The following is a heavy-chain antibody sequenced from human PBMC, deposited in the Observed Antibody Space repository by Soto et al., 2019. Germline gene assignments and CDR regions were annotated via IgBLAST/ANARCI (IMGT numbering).Heavy chain of an antibody. J-gene: IGHJ5*02. CDR1: GYTFTSYY. CDR2: INPSGGST. V-gene: IGHV1-46*03. D-gene: IGHD3-3*01. CDR3: ARSGYRHWFDP. Sequence: QVQLVQSGAEVKKPGASVKVSCKASGYTFTSYYLHWVRQAPGQEFEWMGIINPSGGSTSYAQKLQGRVSMTRDTATSKDYMELSSLRSEDTAVYYCARSGYRHWFDPWGQGTLVTVSS.